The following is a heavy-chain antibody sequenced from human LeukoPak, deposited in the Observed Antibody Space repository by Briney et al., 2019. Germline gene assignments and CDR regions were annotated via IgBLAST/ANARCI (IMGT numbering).Heavy chain of an antibody. J-gene: IGHJ3*02. CDR1: GYTFTGYC. CDR3: ARGGKVLNTEIRGALVSRDGFDI. V-gene: IGHV1-2*02. Sequence: GASVKVSCKPSGYTFTGYCLNWVRQAPGQGLEWMGWINPNSGRTKFAQKIQDRVTMPRDTSISTAYMELSRLRSDDTAVYYCARGGKVLNTEIRGALVSRDGFDIWGQGTMVTVSS. D-gene: IGHD3-10*01. CDR2: INPNSGRT.